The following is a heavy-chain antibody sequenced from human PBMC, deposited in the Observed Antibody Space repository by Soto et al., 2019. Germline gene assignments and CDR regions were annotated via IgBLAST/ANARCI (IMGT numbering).Heavy chain of an antibody. Sequence: GGSLRLCCAASGFSFSDHYMSWIRQAPGKGLEWVSYISSSTFYTNYADSVKGRFTISRDNAKNSLYLQMNSLRAEDTAVYYCATDDSSVLEYFDYWGQGILVTV. CDR2: ISSSTFYT. CDR3: ATDDSSVLEYFDY. D-gene: IGHD3-22*01. J-gene: IGHJ4*02. V-gene: IGHV3-11*06. CDR1: GFSFSDHY.